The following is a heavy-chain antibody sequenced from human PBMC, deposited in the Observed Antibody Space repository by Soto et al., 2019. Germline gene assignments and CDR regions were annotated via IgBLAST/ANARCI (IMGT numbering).Heavy chain of an antibody. CDR2: ISAYNGNT. CDR3: ARDVGEDYYYYYMDV. CDR1: GYTFTSYG. Sequence: ASVKVSCKASGYTFTSYGISWVRQAPGQGLEWMGWISAYNGNTNYAQKLQGRVTMTTDTSTSTAYMELRSLRSDDTAVYYCARDVGEDYYYYYMDVWGKGTTVTVSS. V-gene: IGHV1-18*01. D-gene: IGHD3-3*01. J-gene: IGHJ6*03.